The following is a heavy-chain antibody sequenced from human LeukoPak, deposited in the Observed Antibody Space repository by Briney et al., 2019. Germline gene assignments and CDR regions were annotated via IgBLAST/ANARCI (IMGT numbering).Heavy chain of an antibody. CDR2: IRSKANSYAT. V-gene: IGHV3-73*01. D-gene: IGHD1-1*01. Sequence: GGSLRLSCAASGFTFSGSAMHWVRQASGKGLEWVGRIRSKANSYATAYAASVKGRFTISRDDSKNTAYLQMNSLKTEDTAVYYCTSLVQLERRGPFDYWGQGTLVTVSS. CDR3: TSLVQLERRGPFDY. J-gene: IGHJ4*02. CDR1: GFTFSGSA.